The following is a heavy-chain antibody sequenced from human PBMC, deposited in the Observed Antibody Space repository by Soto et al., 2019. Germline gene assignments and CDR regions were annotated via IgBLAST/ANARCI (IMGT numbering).Heavy chain of an antibody. Sequence: GGSLRLSCAASGFTFSSYAMSWVRQAPGKGLEWVSAISGSGGSTYYADSVKGRFTISRDNSKNTPYLQMNSLRAEDTAVYYCASRSCGGDCYHPFDYWGQGTLVTVSS. CDR1: GFTFSSYA. J-gene: IGHJ4*02. CDR2: ISGSGGST. CDR3: ASRSCGGDCYHPFDY. D-gene: IGHD2-21*02. V-gene: IGHV3-23*01.